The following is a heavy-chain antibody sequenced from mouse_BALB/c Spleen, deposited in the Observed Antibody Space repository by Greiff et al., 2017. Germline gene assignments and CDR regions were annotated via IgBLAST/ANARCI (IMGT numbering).Heavy chain of an antibody. CDR1: GFTFSDYY. J-gene: IGHJ4*01. CDR2: ISDGGSYT. D-gene: IGHD2-1*01. Sequence: EVHLVESGGGLVKPGGSLKLSCAASGFTFSDYYMYWVRQTPEKRLEWVATISDGGSYTYYPDSVKGRFTISRDNAKNNLYLQMSSLKSEDTAMYYCARDRRDGNYAMDYWGQGTSVTVSS. V-gene: IGHV5-4*02. CDR3: ARDRRDGNYAMDY.